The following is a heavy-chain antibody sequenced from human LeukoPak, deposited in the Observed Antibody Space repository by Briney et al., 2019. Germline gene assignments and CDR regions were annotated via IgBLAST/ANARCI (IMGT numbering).Heavy chain of an antibody. CDR2: INHSGST. CDR1: GGSFSGYY. V-gene: IGHV4-34*01. Sequence: SETLSLTCAVYGGSFSGYYWSWIRQPPGKGLDWIGEINHSGSTNYSPSLKRRVTISVDTSKNQFSLKLSSVTAADTAVYYCARGGVYFDFWSGYYGPPRTVDAFDIWGQGTMVTVSS. D-gene: IGHD3-3*01. J-gene: IGHJ3*02. CDR3: ARGGVYFDFWSGYYGPPRTVDAFDI.